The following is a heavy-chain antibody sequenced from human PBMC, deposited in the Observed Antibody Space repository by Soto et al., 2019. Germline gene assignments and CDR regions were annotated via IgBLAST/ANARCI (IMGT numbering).Heavy chain of an antibody. V-gene: IGHV2-5*02. Sequence: ESGPTLVNPTQTLTLTCTFSGFSPSTSGVGVGWIRQPPGKALEWLALIYWDDGKRYSPSLKSRLTITKDTSKNQVVLRMTNMDPVDTATYYCAHLTTGGFYFDYWGQGTLVTVSS. CDR1: GFSPSTSGVG. CDR3: AHLTTGGFYFDY. D-gene: IGHD4-17*01. CDR2: IYWDDGK. J-gene: IGHJ4*02.